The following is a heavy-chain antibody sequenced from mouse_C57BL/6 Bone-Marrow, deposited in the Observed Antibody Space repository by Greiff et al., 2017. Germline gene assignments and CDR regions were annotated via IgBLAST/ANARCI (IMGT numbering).Heavy chain of an antibody. V-gene: IGHV5-4*01. D-gene: IGHD1-1*01. CDR1: GFTFSSYA. CDR3: ARALLRDGDD. J-gene: IGHJ2*01. CDR2: ISDGGSYT. Sequence: EVHLVESGGGLVKPGGSLKLSCAASGFTFSSYAMSWVRQTPEKRLEWVATISDGGSYTYYPDNVKGRFTISRDTAKNHLYLQMSHLKSEDTPMYYCARALLRDGDDWRQGTTLTVSS.